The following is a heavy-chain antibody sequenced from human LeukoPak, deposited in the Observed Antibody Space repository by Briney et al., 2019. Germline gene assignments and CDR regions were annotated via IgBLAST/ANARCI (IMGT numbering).Heavy chain of an antibody. CDR3: AKDSSSYDWGYMDV. Sequence: GGSLRLSCAASGFTFSTYAMSWVRQAPGKGLEWVSLIGGSDGRTRYADSVKGRFTISRDNSKNTLYLEMNSPRAEATAVYYCAKDSSSYDWGYMDVWGKGTTVTISS. D-gene: IGHD3-22*01. CDR1: GFTFSTYA. J-gene: IGHJ6*03. CDR2: IGGSDGRT. V-gene: IGHV3-23*01.